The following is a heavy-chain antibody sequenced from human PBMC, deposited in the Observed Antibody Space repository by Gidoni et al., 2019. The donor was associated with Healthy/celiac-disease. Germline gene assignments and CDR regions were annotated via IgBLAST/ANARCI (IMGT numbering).Heavy chain of an antibody. CDR2: IYYSGST. J-gene: IGHJ5*02. V-gene: IGHV4-39*01. CDR3: ARQVLDGSAIFGVVSGVNWFDP. Sequence: QLQLQESGPGLVKPSETLSLTCTVSGGSISSSSYYWGWIRQPPGKGLEWIGSIYYSGSTYYNPSLKSRVTISVDTSKNQFSLKLSSVTAADTAVYYCARQVLDGSAIFGVVSGVNWFDPWGQGTLVTVSS. D-gene: IGHD3-3*01. CDR1: GGSISSSSYY.